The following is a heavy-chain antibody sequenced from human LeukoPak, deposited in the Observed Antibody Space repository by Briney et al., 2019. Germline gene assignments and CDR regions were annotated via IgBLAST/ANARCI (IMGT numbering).Heavy chain of an antibody. CDR2: IYYSGST. D-gene: IGHD2-21*02. V-gene: IGHV4-39*01. Sequence: SETLSLTCTVSGGSITSSSYYWGWIRQPAGKGLEWIGSIYYSGSTYYNPSLKSRVTISVDTSKNQFSLKLSSVTAADTAVYYCARAYCVGDCTVLHIYFDNWGQGTLVTVSS. CDR1: GGSITSSSYY. CDR3: ARAYCVGDCTVLHIYFDN. J-gene: IGHJ4*02.